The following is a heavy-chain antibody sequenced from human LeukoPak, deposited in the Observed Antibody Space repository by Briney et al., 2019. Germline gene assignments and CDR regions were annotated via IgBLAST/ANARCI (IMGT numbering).Heavy chain of an antibody. J-gene: IGHJ4*02. D-gene: IGHD1-1*01. CDR1: GFIFSNYA. Sequence: PGGSLRLSCAASGFIFSNYAMEWVRQAPGKGLEWVSSIDGPSDSIYYADSMKGRFTISRDDAKNSVYLQMNSLRAEDTGIYYCARLVCTTIPCYGKFYFDYWGQGTLVPVAS. CDR2: IDGPSDSI. V-gene: IGHV3-21*06. CDR3: ARLVCTTIPCYGKFYFDY.